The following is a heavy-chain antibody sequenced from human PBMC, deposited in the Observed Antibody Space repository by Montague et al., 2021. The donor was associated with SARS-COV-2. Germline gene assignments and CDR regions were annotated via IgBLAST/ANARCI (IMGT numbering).Heavy chain of an antibody. CDR2: IYYSGST. CDR3: ARDLWVWLSVEGSFDY. V-gene: IGHV4-39*07. CDR1: GGPISSSSYY. Sequence: SETLSLTCTVSGGPISSSSYYWGWIRQPPGKGLEWIGSIYYSGSTXYNPSLKSRVTISVDTSKNQFSLKLSSVTAADTAVYYCARDLWVWLSVEGSFDYWGQGTLVTVSS. J-gene: IGHJ4*02. D-gene: IGHD5-12*01.